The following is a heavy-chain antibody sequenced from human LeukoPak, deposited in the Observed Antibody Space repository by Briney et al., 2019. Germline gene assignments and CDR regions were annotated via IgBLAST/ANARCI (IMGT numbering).Heavy chain of an antibody. J-gene: IGHJ4*02. CDR2: IYYSGST. CDR1: GGSISSYY. Sequence: KSSETLSLTCTVSGGSISSYYWSWIRQPPGKGLEWIGYIYYSGSTNYNPSLKSRVTISVDTSKNQFSLKLSSVTAADTAVYYCARRGAGSDFWSGYYRTFDYWGQGALVTVSS. D-gene: IGHD3-3*01. CDR3: ARRGAGSDFWSGYYRTFDY. V-gene: IGHV4-59*01.